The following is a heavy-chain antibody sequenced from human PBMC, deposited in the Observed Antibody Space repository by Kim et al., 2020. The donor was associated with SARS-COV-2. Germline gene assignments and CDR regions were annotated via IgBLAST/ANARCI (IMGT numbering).Heavy chain of an antibody. J-gene: IGHJ3*02. D-gene: IGHD1-26*01. V-gene: IGHV3-53*04. CDR2: IYTDGST. CDR3: ARGWVSIPGNDAFDI. CDR1: GFTVSSYF. Sequence: GGSLRLSCAASGFTVSSYFMSWIRQAPGKGLEWISVIYTDGSTYYAGSVMGRFTISRHDSKNTLYLQMNSLRGDDTAVYYCARGWVSIPGNDAFDIWGHGTLVTVSS.